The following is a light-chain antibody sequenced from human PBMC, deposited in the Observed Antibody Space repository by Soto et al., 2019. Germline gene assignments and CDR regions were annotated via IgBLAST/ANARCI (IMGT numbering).Light chain of an antibody. CDR2: EGS. J-gene: IGLJ2*01. CDR1: SSDVGSYNL. CDR3: CSYAGSSTFHVV. V-gene: IGLV2-23*01. Sequence: QSALTQPASVSGSPGQSITISCTGTSSDVGSYNLVSWYQQHPGKAPKLMIYEGSKRPSGVSNRFSGSKSGNTASMTISGLQADDEADYSCCSYAGSSTFHVVFGGGTKVTVL.